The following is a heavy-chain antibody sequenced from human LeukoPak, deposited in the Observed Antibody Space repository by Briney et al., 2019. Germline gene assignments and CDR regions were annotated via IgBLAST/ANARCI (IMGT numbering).Heavy chain of an antibody. CDR1: GFTFSSYW. Sequence: PGGSLRLSCAASGFTFSSYWMHWVRQAPEKGLVWVSRINSDGSGTSYADSVKGRFTISRDNSKNTLYLQMNSLRAEDTAVYYCAKEELRRITMWGYMDVWGKGTTVTISS. CDR2: INSDGSGT. D-gene: IGHD3-10*02. V-gene: IGHV3-74*01. J-gene: IGHJ6*03. CDR3: AKEELRRITMWGYMDV.